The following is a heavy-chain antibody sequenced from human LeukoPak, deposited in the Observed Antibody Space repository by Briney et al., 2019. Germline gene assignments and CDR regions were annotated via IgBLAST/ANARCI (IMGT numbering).Heavy chain of an antibody. Sequence: GGSLRLSCAASGFTFSSYIMNWVRQAPGKGLEWVASISRNSTYIHYADSVKGRFTISRDNARNLLFLQMNSLRAEDTAIYYCASDEGNYFDYWGQGTLVTVSS. CDR1: GFTFSSYI. CDR2: ISRNSTYI. J-gene: IGHJ4*02. CDR3: ASDEGNYFDY. V-gene: IGHV3-21*01.